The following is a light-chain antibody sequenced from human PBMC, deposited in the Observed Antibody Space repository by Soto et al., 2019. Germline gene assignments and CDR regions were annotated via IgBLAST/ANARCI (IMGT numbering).Light chain of an antibody. Sequence: DIVMTQSPDSLAVSLGERATINCKSSQSVLYSSNNKNFLAWYQQKPGQPPNLLIYWASTRESGVPDRFSGSGSGTDFTLTISSLQAEDVAVYYCQQCYSAPITFGQGTRLEIK. CDR2: WAS. V-gene: IGKV4-1*01. CDR1: QSVLYSSNNKNF. CDR3: QQCYSAPIT. J-gene: IGKJ5*01.